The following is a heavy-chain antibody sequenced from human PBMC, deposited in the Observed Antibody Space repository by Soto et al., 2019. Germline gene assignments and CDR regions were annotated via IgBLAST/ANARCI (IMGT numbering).Heavy chain of an antibody. V-gene: IGHV3-11*01. D-gene: IGHD3-10*01. CDR2: ISGSDSTI. CDR3: ARLYGSSAY. Sequence: QVQLVESGGGLVKRGGSLRPSCVASGFTFSDYYMSWIRQAPGQGLEWVSYISGSDSTICYANSVKGRFTISRDNAKNSLSLQMNSLRAEDTAVHYCARLYGSSAYWCQGTLVTVSS. CDR1: GFTFSDYY. J-gene: IGHJ4*02.